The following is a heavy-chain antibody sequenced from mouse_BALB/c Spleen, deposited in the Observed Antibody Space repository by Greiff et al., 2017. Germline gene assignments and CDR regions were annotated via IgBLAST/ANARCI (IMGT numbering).Heavy chain of an antibody. CDR2: ISSGSSTI. Sequence: EVKLVESGGGLVQPGGSRNLSCAASGFTFSSFGMHWVRQAPEKGLEWVAYISSGSSTIYYADTAKGRFTISRDNPKNTLFLQMTSLRSEDTVMYYCARSDDYDGVDYWGQGTTLTVSS. CDR1: GFTFSSFG. CDR3: ARSDDYDGVDY. V-gene: IGHV5-17*02. J-gene: IGHJ2*01. D-gene: IGHD2-4*01.